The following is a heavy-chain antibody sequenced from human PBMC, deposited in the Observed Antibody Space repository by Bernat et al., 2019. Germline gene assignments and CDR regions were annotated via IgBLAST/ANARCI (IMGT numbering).Heavy chain of an antibody. J-gene: IGHJ4*02. D-gene: IGHD2-15*01. CDR2: INPNSGGT. CDR3: ARELGYGSGGSCSGGRIIKNYFAY. CDR1: GYTFTGYY. Sequence: QVQLVQSGAEVKKPGASVKVSCKASGYTFTGYYMHWVRQAPGQGLEWMGWINPNSGGTNYAQKFHGRVTMTRDTSISTAYMELSRLSSDATSVYYCARELGYGSGGSCSGGRIIKNYFAYWGQGTLVTVSS. V-gene: IGHV1-2*02.